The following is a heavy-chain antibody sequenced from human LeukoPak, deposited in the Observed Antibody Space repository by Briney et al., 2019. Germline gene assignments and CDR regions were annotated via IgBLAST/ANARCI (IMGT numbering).Heavy chain of an antibody. CDR1: GFTFNSYS. CDR2: ISSSSSYI. Sequence: GGSLRLSCAASGFTFNSYSMRWVRQAPGKELEWVSSISSSSSYIYYADSVKGRFTISRDNAKNSLYLQMNSLRAEDTAVYYCASAGYSSSWYQVYWGQGTLVTVSS. J-gene: IGHJ4*02. D-gene: IGHD6-13*01. CDR3: ASAGYSSSWYQVY. V-gene: IGHV3-21*01.